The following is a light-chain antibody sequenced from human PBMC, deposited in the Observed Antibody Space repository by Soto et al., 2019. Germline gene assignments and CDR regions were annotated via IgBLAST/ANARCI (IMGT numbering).Light chain of an antibody. Sequence: QSVLTQPPSASGTPGQRVTISCSGSSSNIGSNIVNWYQQLPGTAPKLLIYSNNQRPLGVPDRFSGSKSGTSASLAISGLQSEDEADYYCAAWDDSLNGVFFGGRTKLTVL. CDR1: SSNIGSNI. CDR3: AAWDDSLNGVF. V-gene: IGLV1-44*01. CDR2: SNN. J-gene: IGLJ2*01.